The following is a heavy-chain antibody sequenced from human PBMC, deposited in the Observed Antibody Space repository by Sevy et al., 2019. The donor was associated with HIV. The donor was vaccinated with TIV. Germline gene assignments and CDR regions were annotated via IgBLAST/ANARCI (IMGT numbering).Heavy chain of an antibody. CDR3: AKDGRLAVGYFQH. Sequence: GGSLRLSCAASGFTFDDYAMHWVRQAPGKGLEWVSGISWNSGSIGYADSVKGRFTISRDNAKNSLYLQMNILRAEDTALYYGAKDGRLAVGYFQHWGQGTLVTVSS. V-gene: IGHV3-9*01. J-gene: IGHJ1*01. CDR2: ISWNSGSI. CDR1: GFTFDDYA. D-gene: IGHD6-19*01.